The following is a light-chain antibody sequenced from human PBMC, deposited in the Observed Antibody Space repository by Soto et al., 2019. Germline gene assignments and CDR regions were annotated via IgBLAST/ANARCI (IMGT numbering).Light chain of an antibody. CDR3: SSYTTSNTRQIV. Sequence: QSVLTQPASVSGSPGQSITISCTGTSSDVGGYNYVSWYQHHPGKAPKLMIFDVSNRPSGVSNRFSGSKSGNTASLTISGLHPEDEANYYCSSYTTSNTRQIVFGTGTKVTVL. J-gene: IGLJ1*01. CDR2: DVS. V-gene: IGLV2-14*03. CDR1: SSDVGGYNY.